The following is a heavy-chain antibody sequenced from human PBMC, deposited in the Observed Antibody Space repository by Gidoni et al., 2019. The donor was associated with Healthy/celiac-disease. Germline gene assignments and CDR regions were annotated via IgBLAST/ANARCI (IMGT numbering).Heavy chain of an antibody. CDR1: GYTLTELS. V-gene: IGHV1-24*01. CDR3: ATVPSGATREVIDY. CDR2: FDPEDGET. D-gene: IGHD1-26*01. Sequence: QVQLVQSVAEVKTPGASVKVSCKVSGYTLTELSMHWVRQAPGKGLEWMGGFDPEDGETIYAQKFQGRVTMTEDTSTDTAYMELSSLRSEDTAVYYCATVPSGATREVIDYWGQGTLVTVSS. J-gene: IGHJ4*02.